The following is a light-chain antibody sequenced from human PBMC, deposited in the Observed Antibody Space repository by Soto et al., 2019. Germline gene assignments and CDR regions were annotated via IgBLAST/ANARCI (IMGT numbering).Light chain of an antibody. CDR2: GAA. CDR3: KQYNRNPCR. CDR1: QSVGTW. V-gene: IGKV1-5*01. J-gene: IGKJ3*01. Sequence: IHMTRSPATRSSSVVGRVAITCRASQSVGTWVAWYQQKPGKAPKLLIYGAANLESGVPSRFSGSGSGTEFTLTIKTLQPDDFETYLCKQYNRNPCRVGPGTXVDIK.